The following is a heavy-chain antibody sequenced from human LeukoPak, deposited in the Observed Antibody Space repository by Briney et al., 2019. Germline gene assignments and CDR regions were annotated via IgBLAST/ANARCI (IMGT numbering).Heavy chain of an antibody. CDR1: GFTFSTSW. D-gene: IGHD5-12*01. J-gene: IGHJ4*02. V-gene: IGHV3-7*03. CDR2: IKKDGSET. CDR3: AKGRYSGTTYYFDY. Sequence: GGSLRLSCAASGFTFSTSWMSWVRQVPGKGLEWVANIKKDGSETYYVDSVKGRFTISRDNAKISLYLQMNSLRAEDTAMYYCAKGRYSGTTYYFDYWGLGTLVTVSS.